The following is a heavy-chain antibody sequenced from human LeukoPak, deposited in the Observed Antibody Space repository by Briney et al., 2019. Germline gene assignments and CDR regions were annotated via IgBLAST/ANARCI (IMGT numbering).Heavy chain of an antibody. Sequence: GGSLRLSCAASGFTFKTYNMNWVRQAPGKGLEWVSSISGSGDSTPYADSVKGRFTISRDNSKNTLYLQMNSLRAEDTAVYYCANVGSGSFYYWGQGTLVTVSS. CDR2: ISGSGDST. D-gene: IGHD3-10*01. V-gene: IGHV3-23*01. CDR1: GFTFKTYN. J-gene: IGHJ4*02. CDR3: ANVGSGSFYY.